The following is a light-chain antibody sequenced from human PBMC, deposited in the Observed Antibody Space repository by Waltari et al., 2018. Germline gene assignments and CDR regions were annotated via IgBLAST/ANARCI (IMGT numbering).Light chain of an antibody. CDR3: CSYAGSNWV. CDR1: SSDVGRYDF. CDR2: EGS. J-gene: IGLJ3*02. Sequence: QSALTQPAAVSGSPGPSITIPCTATSSDVGRYDFVSWYQQHPGRAPKLMIYEGSKRPSGVSNRFSGSKSGNTASLTISGLQAEDEADYYCCSYAGSNWVFGGGTKLTVL. V-gene: IGLV2-23*01.